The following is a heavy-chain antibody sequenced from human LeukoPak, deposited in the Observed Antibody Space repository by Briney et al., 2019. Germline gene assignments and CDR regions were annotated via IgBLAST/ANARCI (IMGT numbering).Heavy chain of an antibody. D-gene: IGHD5-24*01. Sequence: SETLSLTCTVSGGSISSSSYYWGWIRQPPGKGLEWIGSIYYSGSTYYNPSLKSRVTISVDTPKNQFSLKLSSVTAADTAVYYCASTLIRDGYNHDAFDIWGQGTMVTVSS. V-gene: IGHV4-39*01. CDR2: IYYSGST. CDR3: ASTLIRDGYNHDAFDI. J-gene: IGHJ3*02. CDR1: GGSISSSSYY.